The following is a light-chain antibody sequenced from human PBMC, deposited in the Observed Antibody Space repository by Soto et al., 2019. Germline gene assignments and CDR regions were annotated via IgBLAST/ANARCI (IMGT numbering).Light chain of an antibody. CDR1: QDVGKW. Sequence: DIQMTQSPPSVSASVGDRVTITCRASQDVGKWLAWYQQKPGKAPTLLIHGASSLQSGVPPRYSGSGSGTDFTLTISSLQPEDFATYYCQQSYSTPQITFGQGTRLQIK. V-gene: IGKV1-12*01. J-gene: IGKJ5*01. CDR3: QQSYSTPQIT. CDR2: GAS.